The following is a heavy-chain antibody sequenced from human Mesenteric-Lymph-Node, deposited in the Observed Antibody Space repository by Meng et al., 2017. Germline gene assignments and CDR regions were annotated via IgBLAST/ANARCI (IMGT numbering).Heavy chain of an antibody. J-gene: IGHJ3*02. CDR2: IYYSGST. CDR1: GGSFNNYY. Sequence: SCTVSGGSFNNYYWTWLRQPPGKGLAWIGYIYYSGSTKYNPSLKSRVTISADTSKNQFSLNLSSVTAADTAVYYCARGASGVYKDAFDIWGQGTMVTVSS. V-gene: IGHV4-59*01. CDR3: ARGASGVYKDAFDI. D-gene: IGHD1-14*01.